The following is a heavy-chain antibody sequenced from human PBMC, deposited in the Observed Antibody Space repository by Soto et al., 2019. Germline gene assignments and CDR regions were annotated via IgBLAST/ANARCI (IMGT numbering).Heavy chain of an antibody. Sequence: SETLSLTCTVSGGSLSRGTDSWSWIRHAPGKAPEWIGYIYNRGDTYFNPSLKSRVAISIDRSKNQFSLKLNSVTAADTAVYFCARDYRTSAGRHFDYWGQGILVTVSS. V-gene: IGHV4-30-2*01. D-gene: IGHD3-16*02. CDR3: ARDYRTSAGRHFDY. CDR2: IYNRGDT. CDR1: GGSLSRGTDS. J-gene: IGHJ4*02.